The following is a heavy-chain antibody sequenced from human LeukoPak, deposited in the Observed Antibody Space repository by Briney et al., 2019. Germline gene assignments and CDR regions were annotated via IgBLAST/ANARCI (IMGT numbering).Heavy chain of an antibody. CDR2: ISSSSSTI. V-gene: IGHV3-48*01. D-gene: IGHD1-26*01. CDR1: GFTFSSYD. Sequence: PGRSLRLSCGASGFTFSSYDMHWVRQAPGKGLEWVSYISSSSSTIYYADSVKGRFTISRDNAKNSLYLQMNSLRAEDTAVYYCARETSGSYWLAAFDIWGQGTMVTVSS. J-gene: IGHJ3*02. CDR3: ARETSGSYWLAAFDI.